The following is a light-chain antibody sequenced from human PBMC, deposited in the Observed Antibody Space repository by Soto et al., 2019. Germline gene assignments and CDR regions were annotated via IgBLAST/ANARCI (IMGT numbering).Light chain of an antibody. CDR3: TSYTIIDTWV. CDR1: SSDVGGYNF. J-gene: IGLJ3*02. Sequence: QSVLTQPASVSGSPGQSITISCSGTSSDVGGYNFVSWYQQHPGKAPKLMIYEVSARPSGVSHRFSGSKSDNTASLTISGLQAEDEADYYCTSYTIIDTWVFGGGTQLTVL. V-gene: IGLV2-14*01. CDR2: EVS.